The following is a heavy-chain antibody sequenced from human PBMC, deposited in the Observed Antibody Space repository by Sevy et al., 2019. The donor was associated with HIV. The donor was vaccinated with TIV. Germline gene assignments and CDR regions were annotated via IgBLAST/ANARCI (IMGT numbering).Heavy chain of an antibody. CDR1: GYTFTSYD. D-gene: IGHD6-13*01. CDR3: AGGPGIAAAGPGGDYYYGMDV. V-gene: IGHV1-8*01. J-gene: IGHJ6*02. Sequence: ASVKVSCKASGYTFTSYDINWVRQATGQGLEWMGWMNPNSGNTGYAQKFQGRVTMTRNTSISTAYMELGTLRSEDTAVYYCAGGPGIAAAGPGGDYYYGMDVWGQGTTVTVSS. CDR2: MNPNSGNT.